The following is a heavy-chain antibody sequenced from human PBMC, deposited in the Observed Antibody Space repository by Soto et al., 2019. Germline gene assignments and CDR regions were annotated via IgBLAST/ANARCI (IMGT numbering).Heavy chain of an antibody. CDR1: GGSITGNC. J-gene: IGHJ4*02. Sequence: QVQLQESGPGLVKPAETLSLTCAVSGGSITGNCWNWVRQPPERGLEWIGYLCSTGRTGYNPSLKSRATIARDTSKTEFSLALRSVTATDTATYVCAKWTNAWPTFQNLGQGALVTISS. V-gene: IGHV4-4*08. CDR2: LCSTGRT. CDR3: AKWTNAWPTFQN. D-gene: IGHD2-8*01.